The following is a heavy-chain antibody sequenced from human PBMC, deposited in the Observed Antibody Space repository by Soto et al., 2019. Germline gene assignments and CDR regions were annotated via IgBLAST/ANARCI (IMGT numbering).Heavy chain of an antibody. J-gene: IGHJ6*04. CDR3: AKDRPSSSSSKMDV. V-gene: IGHV3-23*01. D-gene: IGHD6-6*01. Sequence: EVQLLESGGGLVQPGGSLRLSCAASEFTFSNYAMTWVRQAPGRGLEWVSTISTSGDGTYYTDSVKGRFTISRDNSKNTLDLQMDSLRAENTAVYYCAKDRPSSSSSKMDVWGKGTTVTVSS. CDR2: ISTSGDGT. CDR1: EFTFSNYA.